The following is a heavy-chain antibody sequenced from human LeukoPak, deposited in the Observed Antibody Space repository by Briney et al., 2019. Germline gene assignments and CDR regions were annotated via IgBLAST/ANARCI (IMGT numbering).Heavy chain of an antibody. J-gene: IGHJ6*03. D-gene: IGHD6-6*01. CDR2: ISYDGSNK. V-gene: IGHV3-30*18. Sequence: PGRSLRLSCAASGFTFSSYGMHWVRQAPGKGLEWVAVISYDGSNKYYADSVKGRFTISRDNSKNTLYLQMNSLRAEDAAVFYCVKDRHSSASPYYYYYYYMDVWGKGTTVTVSS. CDR1: GFTFSSYG. CDR3: VKDRHSSASPYYYYYYYMDV.